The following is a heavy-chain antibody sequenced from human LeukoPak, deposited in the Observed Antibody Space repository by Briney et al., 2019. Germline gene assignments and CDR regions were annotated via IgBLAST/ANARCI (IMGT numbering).Heavy chain of an antibody. V-gene: IGHV3-23*01. Sequence: GGSLRLSCAASGFTFSSYAMSWVRPAPGKGVEWVLTICGSGGGSTTYYADSVKGRFTISRDNSKNKLDLQMNSLRAEDTAVYPCAKDLYTTGWWGYFDYWRQGTLVTVSS. D-gene: IGHD6-19*01. CDR2: ICGSGGGSTT. J-gene: IGHJ4*02. CDR1: GFTFSSYA. CDR3: AKDLYTTGWWGYFDY.